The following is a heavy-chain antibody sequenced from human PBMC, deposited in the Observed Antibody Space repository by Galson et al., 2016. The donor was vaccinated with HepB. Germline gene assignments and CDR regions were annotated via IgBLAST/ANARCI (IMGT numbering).Heavy chain of an antibody. CDR1: GYTFTSYG. J-gene: IGHJ4*02. CDR3: AAAVAGNFDY. D-gene: IGHD6-19*01. V-gene: IGHV1-18*04. Sequence: SVKVSCKASGYTFTSYGITWVRQAPGQGLEWMGWISAYNGNTNYAQKLQGRVTMTTDTSTSTAYMELRNLRSDDTAVYYCAAAVAGNFDYWGQGILVTVSS. CDR2: ISAYNGNT.